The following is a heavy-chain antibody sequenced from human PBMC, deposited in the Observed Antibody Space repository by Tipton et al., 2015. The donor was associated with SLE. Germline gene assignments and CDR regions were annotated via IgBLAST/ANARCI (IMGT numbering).Heavy chain of an antibody. CDR2: IKSKTYGETI. CDR1: GFTFSNHA. CDR3: IRGSGYLEY. Sequence: SLRLSCAASGFTFSNHAMTWVRQAPGKGLEWVGLIKSKTYGETIDYAAPVKARFSISRDDSKNTLYLQMNSLKTEDTAVYFCIRGSGYLEYWGQGTLVTVSS. J-gene: IGHJ4*02. D-gene: IGHD2-15*01. V-gene: IGHV3-15*01.